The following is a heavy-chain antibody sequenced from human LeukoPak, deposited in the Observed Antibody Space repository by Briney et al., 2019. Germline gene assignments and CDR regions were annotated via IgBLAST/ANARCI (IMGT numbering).Heavy chain of an antibody. CDR3: ARGIYCSSTSCYYYFDY. Sequence: SETLSLTCTVSGGSISGHYWSWIRQPPGKGLEWIGYIYYSGSTNYNPSLKSRLTISVDTSKNQFSLKLSSVTAADTAVYYCARGIYCSSTSCYYYFDYWGQGTLVTVSS. D-gene: IGHD2-2*01. CDR2: IYYSGST. V-gene: IGHV4-59*11. CDR1: GGSISGHY. J-gene: IGHJ4*02.